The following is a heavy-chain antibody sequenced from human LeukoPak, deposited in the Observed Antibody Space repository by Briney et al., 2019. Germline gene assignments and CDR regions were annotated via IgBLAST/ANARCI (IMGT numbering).Heavy chain of an antibody. CDR3: ARDWSDCGGDCYSADDGFDI. D-gene: IGHD2-21*02. Sequence: GGSLRLSCAASGFTFSDYYMSWIRQAPGKGLEWVSYISSSGSIIYYADSVKGRFTISRDNAKNSLYLQMNSLRAEDTAVYYCARDWSDCGGDCYSADDGFDIWGQGTMVTVSS. CDR1: GFTFSDYY. J-gene: IGHJ3*02. CDR2: ISSSGSII. V-gene: IGHV3-11*01.